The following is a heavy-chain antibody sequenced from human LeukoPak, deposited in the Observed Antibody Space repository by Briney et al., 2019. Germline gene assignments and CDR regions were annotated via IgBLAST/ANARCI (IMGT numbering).Heavy chain of an antibody. CDR2: IYTSGST. V-gene: IGHV4-61*02. CDR3: ARDGYCSSTSCYSYWFDP. D-gene: IGHD2-2*03. CDR1: GGSISSGGYY. J-gene: IGHJ5*02. Sequence: PSETLSLTCTVSGGSISSGGYYWSWIRQPAGKGLEWIGRIYTSGSTNYNPSLKSRVTMSVDTSKNQFSLKLSSVTAADTAVYYCARDGYCSSTSCYSYWFDPWGQGTLVTVSS.